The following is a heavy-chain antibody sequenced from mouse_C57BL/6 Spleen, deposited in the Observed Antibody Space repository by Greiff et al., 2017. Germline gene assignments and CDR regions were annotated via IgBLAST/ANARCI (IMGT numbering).Heavy chain of an antibody. CDR2: IDPETGGT. CDR1: GYTFTDYE. J-gene: IGHJ2*01. CDR3: TRELAHFDY. V-gene: IGHV1-15*01. Sequence: QVQLQQSGAELVRPGASVTLSCKASGYTFTDYEMHWVKQTPVHGLEWIGAIDPETGGTAYNQKFKGKAILTADKSSSTAYMELRSLTSEDSAVYYCTRELAHFDYWGQGTTLTVSS. D-gene: IGHD4-1*01.